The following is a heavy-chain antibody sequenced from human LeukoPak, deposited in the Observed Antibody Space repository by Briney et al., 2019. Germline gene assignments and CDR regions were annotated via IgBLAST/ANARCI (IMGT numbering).Heavy chain of an antibody. V-gene: IGHV1-18*04. Sequence: ASVKVSCKASGYTFTNYGFSWVRQAPGQGLEWMGWISGYNGYTKYAQKFQDRVTMTTDTSTSTAYMELRSLRSDDTALYYCARXRSPRHYYDTSDYHGAAYYWGQGTLVTVSS. CDR1: GYTFTNYG. CDR2: ISGYNGYT. J-gene: IGHJ4*02. D-gene: IGHD3-22*01. CDR3: ARXRSPRHYYDTSDYHGAAYY.